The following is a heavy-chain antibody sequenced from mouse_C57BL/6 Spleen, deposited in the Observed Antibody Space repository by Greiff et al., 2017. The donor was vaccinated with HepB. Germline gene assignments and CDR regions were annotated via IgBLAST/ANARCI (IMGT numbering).Heavy chain of an antibody. CDR1: GYTFTDYY. V-gene: IGHV1-19*01. D-gene: IGHD1-1*01. J-gene: IGHJ2*01. CDR3: ARFDYGSDYFDY. Sequence: EVKLMESGPVLVKPGASVTMSCKASGYTFTDYYMNWVKQSHGKSLEWIGVINPYNGGTSYNQKFKGKATLTVDKSSSTAYMELNSLTSEDSAVYYCARFDYGSDYFDYWGQGTTLTVSS. CDR2: INPYNGGT.